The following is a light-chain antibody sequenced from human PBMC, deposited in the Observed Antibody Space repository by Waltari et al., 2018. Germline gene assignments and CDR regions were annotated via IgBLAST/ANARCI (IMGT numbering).Light chain of an antibody. J-gene: IGLJ3*02. CDR3: QVWDSSSDHPWV. CDR1: NLEPKS. V-gene: IGLV3-21*04. Sequence: SYVLTQPPSMSVPPGETASISCGGYNLEPKSVPRYQQRPGQAPVLVMYYDSDRPSGIPERFSGSNTGDTATLTISRIEAGDEADYYCQVWDSSSDHPWVFGGGTKLTVL. CDR2: YDS.